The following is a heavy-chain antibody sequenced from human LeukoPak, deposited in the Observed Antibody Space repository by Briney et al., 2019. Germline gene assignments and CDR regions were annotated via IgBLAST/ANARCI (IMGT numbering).Heavy chain of an antibody. J-gene: IGHJ4*02. CDR3: ARLGYYGSGSYYNFDY. CDR2: IYYSGST. CDR1: GGSISSSSYY. Sequence: SETLSLTRTVSGGSISSSSYYWGWIRQPPGKGLEWIGSIYYSGSTYYNPSLKSRVTISVDTSKNQFSLKLSSVTAADTAVYYCARLGYYGSGSYYNFDYWGQGTLVTVSS. V-gene: IGHV4-39*07. D-gene: IGHD3-10*01.